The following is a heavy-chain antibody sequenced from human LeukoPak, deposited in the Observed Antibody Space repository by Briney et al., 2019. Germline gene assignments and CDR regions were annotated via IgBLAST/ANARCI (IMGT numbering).Heavy chain of an antibody. CDR3: ARELIVDWFDY. D-gene: IGHD3-22*01. V-gene: IGHV4-39*07. Sequence: PSETLSLTCTVSGGSIRSYYWGWIRQPPGKGLEWIGSIYYSGSTYYNPSLKSRVTISVDTSKNQFSLKLSSVTAADTAVYYCARELIVDWFDYWGQGTLVTVSS. CDR1: GGSIRSYY. CDR2: IYYSGST. J-gene: IGHJ4*02.